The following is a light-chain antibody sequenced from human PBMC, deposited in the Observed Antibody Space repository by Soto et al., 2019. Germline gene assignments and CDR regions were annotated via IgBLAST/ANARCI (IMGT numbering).Light chain of an antibody. CDR2: DAS. J-gene: IGKJ1*01. Sequence: EIVLTQSPATLSLSPGERATLSSRASQSVSSYLAWYQQKPGQAPRLLIYDASNRATGIPARFSGSGSGTDFNLTISSLEPEDFAVYYCQQRSNWLWTFGQGTKVEIK. V-gene: IGKV3-11*01. CDR3: QQRSNWLWT. CDR1: QSVSSY.